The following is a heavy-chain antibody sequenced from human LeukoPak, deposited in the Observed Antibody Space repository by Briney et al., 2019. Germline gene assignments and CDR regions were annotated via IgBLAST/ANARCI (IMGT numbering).Heavy chain of an antibody. Sequence: PGRSLRLSCAASGFTFSSYAMHWVRQAPGKGLEWVAVISYDGSNKYYADSVKGRFTISRDNSKNTLYLQMNSLRAEDTAVYYCARGRHRWLQLTPLDYWGQGTLVSVSS. CDR3: ARGRHRWLQLTPLDY. V-gene: IGHV3-30-3*01. CDR2: ISYDGSNK. J-gene: IGHJ4*02. CDR1: GFTFSSYA. D-gene: IGHD5-24*01.